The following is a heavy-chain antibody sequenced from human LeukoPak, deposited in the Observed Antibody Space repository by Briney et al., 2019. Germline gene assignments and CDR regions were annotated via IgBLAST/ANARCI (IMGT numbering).Heavy chain of an antibody. D-gene: IGHD3-9*01. V-gene: IGHV3-21*04. CDR2: ISSSSSYI. CDR1: GFTFSSYS. CDR3: AKDDRSRTYYDILTGYYNDAFDI. Sequence: GGSLRLSCAASGFTFSSYSMNWVRQAPGKGLEWVSSISSSSSYIYYADSVKGRFTISRDNAKNSLYLQMNSLRAEDTAVYYCAKDDRSRTYYDILTGYYNDAFDIWGQGTMVTVSS. J-gene: IGHJ3*02.